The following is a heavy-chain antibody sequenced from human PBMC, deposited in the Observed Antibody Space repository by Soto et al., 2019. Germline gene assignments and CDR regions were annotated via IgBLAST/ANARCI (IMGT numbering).Heavy chain of an antibody. V-gene: IGHV4-39*01. CDR2: IYYSGST. CDR1: GGSISSSSYY. CDR3: ARSGEYQLLFDS. D-gene: IGHD2-2*01. J-gene: IGHJ5*01. Sequence: QLQLQESGPGLVKPSETLSLTCTVSGGSISSSSYYWGWIRQPPGKGLEWIGSIYYSGSTYYNPSLKSRVTISVDTSKNQFSLKLSSVTAADTAVYYCARSGEYQLLFDSWGQGTLVTVSS.